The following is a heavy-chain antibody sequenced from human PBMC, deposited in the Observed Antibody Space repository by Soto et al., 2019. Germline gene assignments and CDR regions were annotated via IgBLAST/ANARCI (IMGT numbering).Heavy chain of an antibody. CDR1: GGSISSSSYY. CDR3: GRGDIGGVPAAYGLPFLGY. CDR2: IYYSGST. Sequence: QLQLQESGPGLVKPSETLSLTCTVSGGSISSSSYYWGWIRQPPGKGLEWIGSIYYSGSTYYNPSLKSRVTISVDTSQNPFPPKRSSVTAAGTAVDYCGRGDIGGVPAAYGLPFLGYWGQGTLVTVSA. D-gene: IGHD2-2*01. J-gene: IGHJ4*02. V-gene: IGHV4-39*02.